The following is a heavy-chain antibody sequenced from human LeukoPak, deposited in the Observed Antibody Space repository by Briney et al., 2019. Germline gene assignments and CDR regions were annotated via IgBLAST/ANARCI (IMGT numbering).Heavy chain of an antibody. CDR2: ISGSGDST. CDR1: GFTFSNYA. V-gene: IGHV3-23*01. CDR3: AKDGVLLWFGEYYFDY. Sequence: GGSLRLSCAASGFTFSNYAMRWVRQAPGKGLEWVSGISGSGDSTYYADSVKGRFTISRDNSKNTLYLQMNSLRAEDTAVYYCAKDGVLLWFGEYYFDYWGQGTLVTVSS. J-gene: IGHJ4*01. D-gene: IGHD3-10*01.